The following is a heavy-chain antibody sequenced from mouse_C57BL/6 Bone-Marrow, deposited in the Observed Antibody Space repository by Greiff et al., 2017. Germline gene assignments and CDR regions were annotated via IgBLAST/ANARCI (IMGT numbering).Heavy chain of an antibody. CDR1: GYTFTSYW. CDR3: ARMPPLYSNYPAWFAY. J-gene: IGHJ3*01. CDR2: IHPNSGST. D-gene: IGHD2-5*01. V-gene: IGHV1-64*01. Sequence: QVQLQQPGAELVKPGASVKLSCKASGYTFTSYWMHWVKQRPGQGLEWIGMIHPNSGSTNYNEKFKSKATLTVDKSSSTAYMQLSSLTSEDSAVYYCARMPPLYSNYPAWFAYWGQGTLVTVSA.